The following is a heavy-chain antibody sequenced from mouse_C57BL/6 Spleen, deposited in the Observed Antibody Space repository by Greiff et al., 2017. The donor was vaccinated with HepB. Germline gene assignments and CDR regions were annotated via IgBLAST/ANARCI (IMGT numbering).Heavy chain of an antibody. D-gene: IGHD2-4*01. Sequence: EVKLQESGTVLARPGASVKMSCKTSGYTFTSYWMHWVKQRPGQGLEWIGAIYPGNSDTSYNQKFKGKAKLTAVTSASTAYMELSSLTNEDSAVYYCTRSPIYYDYDGEYFDVWGTGTTVTVSS. CDR2: IYPGNSDT. CDR3: TRSPIYYDYDGEYFDV. J-gene: IGHJ1*03. V-gene: IGHV1-5*01. CDR1: GYTFTSYW.